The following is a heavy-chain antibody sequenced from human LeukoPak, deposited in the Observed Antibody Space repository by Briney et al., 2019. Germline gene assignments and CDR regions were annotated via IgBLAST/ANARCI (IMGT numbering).Heavy chain of an antibody. V-gene: IGHV1-24*01. J-gene: IGHJ4*02. CDR1: GYTLTELS. CDR3: ARASPGGNSFDY. D-gene: IGHD4-23*01. Sequence: ASVKVSCKVSGYTLTELSMHRVRQAPGKGLEWMGGFDPEDGETIYAQKFQGRVTMTEDTSTDTAYMELSSLRSEDTAVYYCARASPGGNSFDYWGQGTLVTVSS. CDR2: FDPEDGET.